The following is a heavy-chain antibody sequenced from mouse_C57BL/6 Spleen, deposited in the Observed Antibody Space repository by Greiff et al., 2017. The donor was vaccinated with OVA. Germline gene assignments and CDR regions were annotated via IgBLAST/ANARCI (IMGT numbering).Heavy chain of an antibody. V-gene: IGHV2-5*01. CDR3: AKNNYGSSQGYFDV. Sequence: QVQLQQSGPGLVQPSQSLSITCTVSGFSLTSYGVHWVRQSPGKGLEWLGVIWRGGSTDYNAAFMSRMSITKDNSKSQVFFKMNSLQADDTAIYYCAKNNYGSSQGYFDVWGTGTTVTVSS. D-gene: IGHD1-1*01. CDR2: IWRGGST. CDR1: GFSLTSYG. J-gene: IGHJ1*03.